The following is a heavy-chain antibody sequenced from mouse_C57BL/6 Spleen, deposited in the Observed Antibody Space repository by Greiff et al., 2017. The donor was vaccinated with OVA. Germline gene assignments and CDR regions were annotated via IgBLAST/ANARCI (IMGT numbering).Heavy chain of an antibody. CDR3: ARRAVVATNFDV. CDR2: IYPGDGDT. D-gene: IGHD1-1*01. J-gene: IGHJ1*03. Sequence: VKLQQSGPELVKPGASVKISCKASGYAFSSSWMNWVKQRPGKGLEWIGRIYPGDGDTNYNGKFKGKATLTADKSSSTAYMQLSSLTSEDSAVYFCARRAVVATNFDVWGTGTTVTVSS. CDR1: GYAFSSSW. V-gene: IGHV1-82*01.